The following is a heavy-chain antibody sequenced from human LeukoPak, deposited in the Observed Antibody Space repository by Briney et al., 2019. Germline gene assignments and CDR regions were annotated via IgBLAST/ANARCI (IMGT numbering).Heavy chain of an antibody. D-gene: IGHD6-6*01. Sequence: QSGGSLRLSCAVSGFTFSNYAMSWVRQAPGKGLEWVSVIDNGGSTYYADSMKGRFTISRDNSKNTLYLQMNSLSAEDTAVYYCARDGSARSLGNWGQGTLVSVSS. CDR1: GFTFSNYA. V-gene: IGHV3-53*01. CDR2: IDNGGST. J-gene: IGHJ4*02. CDR3: ARDGSARSLGN.